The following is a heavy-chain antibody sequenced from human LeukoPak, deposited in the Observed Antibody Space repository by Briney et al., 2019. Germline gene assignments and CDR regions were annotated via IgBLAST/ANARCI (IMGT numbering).Heavy chain of an antibody. Sequence: PGGSLRLSCVASGFTVSSHYMSWVRQAPGKGLEWVSVIYSAGSIDYADSVKGRFTISRDNSKNTLYLQLNSLRAEDTAVYYCARAGDHGAFHIWGQGTLVTVSP. CDR1: GFTVSSHY. CDR2: IYSAGSI. V-gene: IGHV3-66*01. D-gene: IGHD4-17*01. CDR3: ARAGDHGAFHI. J-gene: IGHJ3*02.